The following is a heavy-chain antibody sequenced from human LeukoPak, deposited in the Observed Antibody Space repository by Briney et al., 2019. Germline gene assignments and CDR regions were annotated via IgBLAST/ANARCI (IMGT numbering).Heavy chain of an antibody. D-gene: IGHD1-20*01. V-gene: IGHV3-21*01. Sequence: GGSLRLSCAASGFTFSTYAISWVRQAPGKGLEWVSCISSTSNYIFYADSVRGRFTISRDNAKNSLYLQMDSLRAEDTAVYYCAKALTGTGAFDIWGQGTMVTVSS. J-gene: IGHJ3*02. CDR3: AKALTGTGAFDI. CDR1: GFTFSTYA. CDR2: ISSTSNYI.